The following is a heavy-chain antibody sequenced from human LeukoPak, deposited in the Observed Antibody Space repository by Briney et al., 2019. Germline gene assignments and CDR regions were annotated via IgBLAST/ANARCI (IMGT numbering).Heavy chain of an antibody. V-gene: IGHV1-69*04. CDR3: ARDSVATIPNY. D-gene: IGHD5-12*01. Sequence: ASVKVSCKASGGTFSSYAIRWVRQAPGQGLEWMGRIIPILGIANYAQKFQGRVTTTADKSTSTAYMELSSLRSEDTAVYYCARDSVATIPNYWGQGTLVTVSS. CDR1: GGTFSSYA. J-gene: IGHJ4*02. CDR2: IIPILGIA.